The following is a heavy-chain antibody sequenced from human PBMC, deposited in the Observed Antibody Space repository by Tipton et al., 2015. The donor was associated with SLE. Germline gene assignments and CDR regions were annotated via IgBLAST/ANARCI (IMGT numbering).Heavy chain of an antibody. D-gene: IGHD3-10*01. J-gene: IGHJ6*02. Sequence: TLSLTCSVSGGSISHFYWSWIRQPPGKGLEWIAYIYYSGTTNYNPSLKSRVSISVDTSKNHFSLNLYSVIAADTAVYYCARGSRGVGFDVWGHGTTVIVSS. CDR2: IYYSGTT. CDR3: ARGSRGVGFDV. V-gene: IGHV4-59*01. CDR1: GGSISHFY.